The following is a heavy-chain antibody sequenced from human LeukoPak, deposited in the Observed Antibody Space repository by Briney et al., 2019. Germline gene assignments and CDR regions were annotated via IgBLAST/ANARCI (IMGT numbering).Heavy chain of an antibody. CDR2: ITPYNGNT. CDR3: AREYGGNPGPFGY. J-gene: IGHJ4*02. D-gene: IGHD4-23*01. V-gene: IGHV1-18*01. CDR1: GYTFIGYS. Sequence: GASVKVSCKASGYTFIGYSISWVRQAPGHGLEWMGWITPYNGNTNYVQNFQGRVTMTTDTSTSTAYMELRSLRSDDTAVYYCAREYGGNPGPFGYWGQGTLVTVSS.